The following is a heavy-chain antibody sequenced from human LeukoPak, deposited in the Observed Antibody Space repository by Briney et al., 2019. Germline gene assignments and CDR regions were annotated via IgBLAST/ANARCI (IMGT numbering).Heavy chain of an antibody. CDR1: GFTLSSYA. CDR2: ISGSGGST. Sequence: PGGSLRLSCAASGFTLSSYAMSWVRQAPGKGLEWVSAISGSGGSTYYADSVKGRFTISRDNSKNTLYLQMNSLRTEDTAVYYCAKVVYSSGWYGGALYDYWGQGTLVTVSS. J-gene: IGHJ4*02. CDR3: AKVVYSSGWYGGALYDY. D-gene: IGHD6-19*01. V-gene: IGHV3-23*01.